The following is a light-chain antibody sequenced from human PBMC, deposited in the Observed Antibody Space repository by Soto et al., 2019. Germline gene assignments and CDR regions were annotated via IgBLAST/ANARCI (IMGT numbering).Light chain of an antibody. V-gene: IGKV2-28*01. CDR2: LGS. Sequence: DIVMTQSPLSLPVTPGEPASISCRSSQSLLHSNGYNYLDWYLQKPGQSPQLLIYLGSNRASGVPDRFSGSGSGTDFTLKISTVEAEDVGVYYCMQALQTPPWTFGQGTKVEIK. J-gene: IGKJ1*01. CDR3: MQALQTPPWT. CDR1: QSLLHSNGYNY.